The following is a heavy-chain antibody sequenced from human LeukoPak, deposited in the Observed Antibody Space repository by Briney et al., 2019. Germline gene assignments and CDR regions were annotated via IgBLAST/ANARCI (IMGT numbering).Heavy chain of an antibody. J-gene: IGHJ6*03. CDR3: ARDYSNYLNYYYYMDV. CDR2: IYYSETT. V-gene: IGHV4-59*01. Sequence: PSETLSLTCSVSGGSISNYFWSWIRQPPGKGLECIGFIYYSETTNYNPSFKSRVTISVDTSKNQFSLKLNSVTAADTAVYYCARDYSNYLNYYYYMDVWGKGTTVTVSS. CDR1: GGSISNYF. D-gene: IGHD4-11*01.